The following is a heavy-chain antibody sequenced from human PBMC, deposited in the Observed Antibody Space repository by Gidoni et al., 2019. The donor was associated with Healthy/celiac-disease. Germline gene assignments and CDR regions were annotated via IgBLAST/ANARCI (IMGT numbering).Heavy chain of an antibody. CDR1: GFTFSSYW. V-gene: IGHV3-7*05. J-gene: IGHJ4*02. D-gene: IGHD3-10*01. CDR3: ARCRWLVQGVISDY. CDR2: IKQDGSEK. Sequence: EVQLVESGGGLVQPGGSLRLSCAASGFTFSSYWTSWVRQAPGKGLEWVANIKQDGSEKYYVDSVKGRFTISRDNAKNSLYLQMNSLRAEDTAVYYWARCRWLVQGVISDYWGQGTLVTVSS.